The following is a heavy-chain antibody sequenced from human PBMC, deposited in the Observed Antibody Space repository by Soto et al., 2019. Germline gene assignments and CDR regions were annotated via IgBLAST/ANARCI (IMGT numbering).Heavy chain of an antibody. CDR2: IYSGGST. CDR1: GFTVSSNY. V-gene: IGHV3-53*04. CDR3: ARETVAAAVGAYYYYYYMDV. J-gene: IGHJ6*03. Sequence: GGSLRLSCAASGFTVSSNYMSWVRQAPGKGLEWVSVIYSGGSTYYADSVKGRVTISRHNSKNTLYLQMNSLRAEDTDVYYCARETVAAAVGAYYYYYYMDVWGKGTTVTVSS. D-gene: IGHD6-13*01.